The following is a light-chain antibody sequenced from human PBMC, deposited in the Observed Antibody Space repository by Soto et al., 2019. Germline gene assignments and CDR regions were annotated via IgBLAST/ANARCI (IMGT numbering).Light chain of an antibody. Sequence: EIVLTQSPATLSLSQGERANLSCRASQSVSSYLAWYQQKPGQAPRLLIYDASNRAAGIPARFSGSGSGTDFTLTISSLEPEDFAVYYCQQRSKWPSFGPGTKVDIK. CDR1: QSVSSY. J-gene: IGKJ3*01. CDR2: DAS. V-gene: IGKV3-11*01. CDR3: QQRSKWPS.